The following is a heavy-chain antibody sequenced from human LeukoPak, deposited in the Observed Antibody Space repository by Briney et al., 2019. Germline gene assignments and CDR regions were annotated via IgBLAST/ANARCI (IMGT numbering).Heavy chain of an antibody. J-gene: IGHJ6*02. D-gene: IGHD2-2*01. V-gene: IGHV3-30-3*01. CDR3: ARDRYCSGTSCFIYGMDV. CDR1: GFTFSSYA. CDR2: ISYDGSNK. Sequence: PGRSLRLSCAASGFTFSSYAMHWVRQAPGKGLEWVAVISYDGSNKYYADSVKGRFTISRDNSKNTLYLQMNSLRAEDTAVYYCARDRYCSGTSCFIYGMDVWGQGTTVTVSS.